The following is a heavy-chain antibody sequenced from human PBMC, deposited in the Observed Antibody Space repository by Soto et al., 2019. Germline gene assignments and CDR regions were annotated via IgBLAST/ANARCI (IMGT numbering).Heavy chain of an antibody. CDR3: AREPLGYCTNGVCYTGFDY. D-gene: IGHD2-8*01. CDR1: GFTFSSYS. V-gene: IGHV3-21*01. CDR2: ISSSSSYI. J-gene: IGHJ4*02. Sequence: EVQLLESGGGLVQPGGSLRLSCAASGFTFSSYSMNWVRQAPGKGLEWVSSISSSSSYIYYADSVKGRFTISRDNAKNSLYLQMNSLRAEDTAVYYCAREPLGYCTNGVCYTGFDYWGQGTLVTVSS.